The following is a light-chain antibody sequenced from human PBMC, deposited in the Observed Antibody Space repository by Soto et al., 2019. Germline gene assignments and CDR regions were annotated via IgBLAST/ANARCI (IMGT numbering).Light chain of an antibody. CDR2: DAS. CDR1: QHISKF. CDR3: QQYDNIPRT. J-gene: IGKJ2*01. V-gene: IGKV1-33*01. Sequence: DIQMTQSPSSLSASVGDRVTLTCRASQHISKFINWYQQKPGKAPKLLIYDASILETGVPSRFSGSGYGTDFTFTISSLQSEDIATYYCQQYDNIPRTFGQGIKVEVK.